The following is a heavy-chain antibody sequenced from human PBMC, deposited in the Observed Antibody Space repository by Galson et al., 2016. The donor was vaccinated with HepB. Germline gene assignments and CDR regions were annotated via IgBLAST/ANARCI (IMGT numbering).Heavy chain of an antibody. D-gene: IGHD6-19*01. CDR1: RFIFSSFA. J-gene: IGHJ3*02. V-gene: IGHV3-23*01. CDR3: AKSSSGWLGDPNDSFDI. CDR2: ISGSGGSA. Sequence: SLRLSCAASRFIFSSFAMNWVRQAPGKGLEWVSTISGSGGSAYYADSVKGRFTISRDNSKNTLYLQMSSLRAEETAIYYCAKSSSGWLGDPNDSFDIWGQGTMVTVSS.